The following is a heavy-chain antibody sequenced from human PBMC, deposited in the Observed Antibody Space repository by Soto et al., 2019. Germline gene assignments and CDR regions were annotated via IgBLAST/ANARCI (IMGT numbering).Heavy chain of an antibody. D-gene: IGHD3-3*01. J-gene: IGHJ3*02. Sequence: ESGGGLVQPGGSLRLSCAASGFTFSSYAMSWVRQAPGKGLEWVSAISGSGGSTYYADSVKGRFTISRDNSKNTLYLQMNSLRAEDTVVYYCATRTSYDFWSGYYPLDDAFDIWGQGTMVTVSS. CDR3: ATRTSYDFWSGYYPLDDAFDI. V-gene: IGHV3-23*01. CDR2: ISGSGGST. CDR1: GFTFSSYA.